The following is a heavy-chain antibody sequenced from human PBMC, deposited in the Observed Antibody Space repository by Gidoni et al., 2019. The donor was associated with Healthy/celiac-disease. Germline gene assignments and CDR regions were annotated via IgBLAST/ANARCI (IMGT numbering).Heavy chain of an antibody. J-gene: IGHJ4*02. Sequence: EVQLVESGGGLVQPGGSLRLSSLASGFTFSTYAMPWVRQAPGKGLEYVSAISSNGGSTYYADSVKGRFTISRDNSKNTLYLQMSSLRAEDTAVYYCVKGRRSIAAAPTTSLLFDYWGQGTLVTVSS. D-gene: IGHD6-13*01. CDR3: VKGRRSIAAAPTTSLLFDY. CDR1: GFTFSTYA. CDR2: ISSNGGST. V-gene: IGHV3-64D*06.